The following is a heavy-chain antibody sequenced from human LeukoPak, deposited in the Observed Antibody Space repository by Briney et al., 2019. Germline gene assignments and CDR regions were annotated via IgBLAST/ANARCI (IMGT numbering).Heavy chain of an antibody. Sequence: ASVKVSFKASGGTFNTYTITWVRQAPGQGFEWMGGIIPIFGTTNYAQKFQGRVTITADESTSTAYMELTSLRSEDTAVYFCAREGTYSASGSQNRRSRAFDVWGQGTMVTVSS. J-gene: IGHJ3*01. D-gene: IGHD3-10*01. CDR1: GGTFNTYT. V-gene: IGHV1-69*13. CDR3: AREGTYSASGSQNRRSRAFDV. CDR2: IIPIFGTT.